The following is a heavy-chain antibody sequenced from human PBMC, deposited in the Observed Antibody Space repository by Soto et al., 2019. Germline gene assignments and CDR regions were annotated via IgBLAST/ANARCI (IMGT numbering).Heavy chain of an antibody. CDR2: INAGNGNT. J-gene: IGHJ6*02. D-gene: IGHD1-20*01. Sequence: QVQLVQSGAEVKKPGASVKIPCKASGYTFTSHAMHWVRQAPGQGLEWMGWINAGNGNTIYSQKFQDRVTITKDTFANTAYMELSSLRSEDTAVYYCAGDLRGGTPGIYYYYGMDVWGQGTTVTVSS. V-gene: IGHV1-3*01. CDR1: GYTFTSHA. CDR3: AGDLRGGTPGIYYYYGMDV.